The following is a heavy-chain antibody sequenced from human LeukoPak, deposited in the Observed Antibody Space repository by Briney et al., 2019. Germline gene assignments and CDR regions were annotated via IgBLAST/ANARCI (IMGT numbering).Heavy chain of an antibody. CDR3: AREVEDYYDSSGCYFDY. CDR2: SGCT. D-gene: IGHD3-22*01. V-gene: IGHV1-2*02. J-gene: IGHJ4*02. Sequence: SGCTNYAQKLQGRVTMTRDTYKRTAYMEVSRLRSDDTAVYYCAREVEDYYDSSGCYFDYWGQGTLVTVSS.